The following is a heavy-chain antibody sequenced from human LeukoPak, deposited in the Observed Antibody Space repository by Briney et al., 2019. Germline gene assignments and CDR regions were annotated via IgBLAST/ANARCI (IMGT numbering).Heavy chain of an antibody. CDR3: AREVGRGFDY. CDR2: IIPRSGTV. J-gene: IGHJ4*02. Sequence: AASVKVSCKASGGTFSSYAISWVRQVPGHGLEWMGEIIPRSGTVNYAQKFQGRVTITADESRTIAYMELSSLGSDDTAVYYCAREVGRGFDYWGQGTLVTVSS. D-gene: IGHD1-26*01. CDR1: GGTFSSYA. V-gene: IGHV1-69*01.